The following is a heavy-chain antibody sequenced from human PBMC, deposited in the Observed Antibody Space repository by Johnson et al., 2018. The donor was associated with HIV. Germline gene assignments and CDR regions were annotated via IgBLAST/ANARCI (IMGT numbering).Heavy chain of an antibody. D-gene: IGHD6-19*01. CDR3: AKDIGYSSGLGNTAFDM. CDR2: INWNSGSM. CDR1: GFTFHDYA. J-gene: IGHJ3*02. V-gene: IGHV3-9*01. Sequence: VESGGGLVQPGRSLTLSCAASGFTFHDYAMHWVRQAPGKGLEWVSGINWNSGSMDYAASVTRRFTISRDNATSSLFLQMSGLRAGDTALYYCAKDIGYSSGLGNTAFDMWGLGTMVTVSS.